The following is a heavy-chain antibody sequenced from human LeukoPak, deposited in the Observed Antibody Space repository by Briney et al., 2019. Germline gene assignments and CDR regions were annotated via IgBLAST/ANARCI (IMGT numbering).Heavy chain of an antibody. D-gene: IGHD4-17*01. V-gene: IGHV1-69*13. CDR2: IIPIFGTA. CDR3: ARVSRAVTRYYYYYMDV. J-gene: IGHJ6*03. Sequence: SVKVSCKASGGTFSSYAISWVRQAPGQGLEWMGGIIPIFGTANYAQKFQGRVTITADESTSTAYMELSSLRSEDTAVYYCARVSRAVTRYYYYYMDVWGKGTTVTVSS. CDR1: GGTFSSYA.